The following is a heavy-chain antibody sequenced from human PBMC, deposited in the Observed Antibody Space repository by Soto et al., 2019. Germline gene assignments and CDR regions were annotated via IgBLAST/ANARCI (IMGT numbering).Heavy chain of an antibody. J-gene: IGHJ4*02. D-gene: IGHD2-15*01. V-gene: IGHV1-69*01. CDR3: ARVIRYCSGGSCCPPQYYFDY. CDR1: GGTFSSYA. CDR2: IIPIFGTA. Sequence: QVQLVQSGAEVKKPGSSVKVSCKASGGTFSSYAISWVRQAPGQGLEWMGGIIPIFGTANYAQKFQGRVTITADESTSTAYMELSSLRSEDTAVYYCARVIRYCSGGSCCPPQYYFDYWGQGTLVTVSS.